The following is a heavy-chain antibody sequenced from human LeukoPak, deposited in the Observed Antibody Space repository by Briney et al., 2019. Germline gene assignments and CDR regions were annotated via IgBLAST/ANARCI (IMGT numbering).Heavy chain of an antibody. Sequence: SETLSLTCTVSGGSVSSGSYYWSWIRQPPGKGLEWIGYINYSGSTNYNPSLKSRVTISVDTSKNQFSLELTSVTAADTAVYYCARRGYSSGLFDYWGQGTLVTVSS. CDR2: INYSGST. V-gene: IGHV4-61*01. CDR3: ARRGYSSGLFDY. CDR1: GGSVSSGSYY. D-gene: IGHD5-18*01. J-gene: IGHJ4*02.